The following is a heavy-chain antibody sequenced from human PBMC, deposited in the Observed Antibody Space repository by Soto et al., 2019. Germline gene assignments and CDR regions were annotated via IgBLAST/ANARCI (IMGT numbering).Heavy chain of an antibody. CDR2: IWYDGSNK. CDR1: GFTFSSYG. J-gene: IGHJ3*02. D-gene: IGHD3-16*01. Sequence: QVQLVESGGGVVQPGRSLRLSCTASGFTFSSYGMHWVRQAPGKGLEWVAVIWYDGSNKYYADSVKGRFTISRDNSKNTLDLQMNSLRAEDTAVYYCAREGANAFDIWGQGTMVTVSS. CDR3: AREGANAFDI. V-gene: IGHV3-33*01.